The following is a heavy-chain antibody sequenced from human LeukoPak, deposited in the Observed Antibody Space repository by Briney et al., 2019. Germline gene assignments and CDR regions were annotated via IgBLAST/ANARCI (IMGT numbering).Heavy chain of an antibody. J-gene: IGHJ4*02. Sequence: SETLSLTCTVSGYSISSGYYWGWIRQPPGKGLEWIGSIYHSGSTYYNPSLKSRVTISVDTSKNQFSLKLSSVTAADTAVYYCASLNRQQLHFDYWGQGTLVTVSS. V-gene: IGHV4-38-2*02. CDR1: GYSISSGYY. D-gene: IGHD6-13*01. CDR2: IYHSGST. CDR3: ASLNRQQLHFDY.